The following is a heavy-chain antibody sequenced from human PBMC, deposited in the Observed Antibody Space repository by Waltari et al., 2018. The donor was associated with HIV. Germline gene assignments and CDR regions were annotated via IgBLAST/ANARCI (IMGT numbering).Heavy chain of an antibody. CDR2: IYYSGST. Sequence: QLQLQESGPGLVKPSETLSLTCTVSGGSISSSSYYWGWIRQPPGKGLEWIGSIYYSGSTYYNPSLKSRVTISVDTSKNQFSLKLSSVTAADTAVYYCAREPYYYGSGSDWFDPWGQGTLVTVSS. V-gene: IGHV4-39*07. J-gene: IGHJ5*02. CDR3: AREPYYYGSGSDWFDP. D-gene: IGHD3-10*01. CDR1: GGSISSSSYY.